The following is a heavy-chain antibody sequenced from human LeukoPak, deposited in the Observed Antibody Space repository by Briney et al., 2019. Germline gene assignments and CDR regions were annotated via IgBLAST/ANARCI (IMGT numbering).Heavy chain of an antibody. Sequence: PSATLSLTCAVSGGSFIGYYCSWIRQPPGKGLEWIGEINHGGSTNYNPSLKRRVTISVDTSKNQFSLKLSSVTAADTAVYYCTRRCSGSSCYSGAFDIWGQGTMVTVSS. V-gene: IGHV4-34*01. CDR3: TRRCSGSSCYSGAFDI. CDR2: INHGGST. D-gene: IGHD2-15*01. J-gene: IGHJ3*02. CDR1: GGSFIGYY.